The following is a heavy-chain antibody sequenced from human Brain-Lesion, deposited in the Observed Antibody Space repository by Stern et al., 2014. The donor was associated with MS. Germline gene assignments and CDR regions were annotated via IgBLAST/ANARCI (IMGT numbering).Heavy chain of an antibody. V-gene: IGHV3-33*06. J-gene: IGHJ6*02. D-gene: IGHD6-19*01. CDR1: GFTFSSYG. Sequence: VQLEESGGGVVQPGRSLRLSCAVSGFTFSSYGMYWVRQAPGKGLEGGAGIWFAGTKKNYIESVKGRFTISRDNSKNTLSLQMTSLRAEDTAVYYCAKDKKDSSGWNLYFYGMDVWGQGTTVIVSS. CDR2: IWFAGTKK. CDR3: AKDKKDSSGWNLYFYGMDV.